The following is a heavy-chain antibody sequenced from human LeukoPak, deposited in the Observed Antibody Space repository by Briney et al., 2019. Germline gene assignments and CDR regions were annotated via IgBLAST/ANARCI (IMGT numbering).Heavy chain of an antibody. CDR1: GFTFNTYW. D-gene: IGHD3-16*01. CDR2: INPSESVK. CDR3: ARGGGLDV. Sequence: GGSLRLSCTASGFTFNTYWMNWARQAPGKELEWVASINPSESVKYYVNSVKGRFTISRDNAKNSLYLQMSNLRAEDTAVYFCARGGGLDVWGQGATVTVSS. J-gene: IGHJ6*02. V-gene: IGHV3-7*03.